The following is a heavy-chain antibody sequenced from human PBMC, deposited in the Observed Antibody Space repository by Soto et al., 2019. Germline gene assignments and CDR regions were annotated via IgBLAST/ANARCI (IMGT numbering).Heavy chain of an antibody. CDR1: GGSINSGGYC. CDR3: SRGILG. V-gene: IGHV4-31*03. Sequence: QVQLQESGPGLVKPSQTLSLTCTVSGGSINSGGYCWSWIRQHPGKGLEWIGCIAYAGSTSYNASVKRRVTLSVDTSTNQFSLELSSLTAGDTVVYCCSRGILGWGQGALISV. D-gene: IGHD5-18*01. CDR2: IAYAGST. J-gene: IGHJ4*02.